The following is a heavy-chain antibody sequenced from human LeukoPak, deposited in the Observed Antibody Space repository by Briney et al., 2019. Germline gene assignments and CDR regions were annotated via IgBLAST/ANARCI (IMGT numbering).Heavy chain of an antibody. D-gene: IGHD3-10*01. J-gene: IGHJ4*02. CDR3: ARANMVRGVIITF. Sequence: ASVKVSCKASGYTFTGYYMHWVRQAPGQGLEWMGWINPNSGGTNYAQKFQGRVTMTRDTSISTAYMKLSRLRSDDTAVYYCARANMVRGVIITFWGQGTLVTVSS. V-gene: IGHV1-2*02. CDR2: INPNSGGT. CDR1: GYTFTGYY.